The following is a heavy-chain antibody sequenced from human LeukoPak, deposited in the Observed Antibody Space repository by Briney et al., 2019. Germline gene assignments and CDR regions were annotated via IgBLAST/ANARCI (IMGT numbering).Heavy chain of an antibody. CDR3: ARVRASLTIDY. J-gene: IGHJ4*02. V-gene: IGHV4-59*01. CDR1: GGSISSYF. CDR2: ISYSGST. Sequence: SETLSLTCTVSGGSISSYFWSWIRQPPGKGLEWIGYISYSGSTNYNPSLKSRVTISVDTSKNQFSLKVSSVTAADTAVYFCARVRASLTIDYWGQGALVTISS.